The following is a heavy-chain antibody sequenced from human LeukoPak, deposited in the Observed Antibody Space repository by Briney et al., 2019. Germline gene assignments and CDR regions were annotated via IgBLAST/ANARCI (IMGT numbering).Heavy chain of an antibody. J-gene: IGHJ4*02. Sequence: GGSLRLSCAASGFTFSSYAMHWVRQAPGKGLEWVAVISYDGSNKYYADSVKGRFTISRDNSKNTLYLQMNSLRAEDTAVYYCALWYSSGYYYVDYFDYWGQGTLVTVSS. D-gene: IGHD3-22*01. CDR3: ALWYSSGYYYVDYFDY. CDR2: ISYDGSNK. V-gene: IGHV3-30*04. CDR1: GFTFSSYA.